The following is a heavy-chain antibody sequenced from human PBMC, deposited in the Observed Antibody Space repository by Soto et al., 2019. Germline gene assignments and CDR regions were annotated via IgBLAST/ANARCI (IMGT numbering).Heavy chain of an antibody. CDR2: ISSNGGST. CDR1: GFTFSSYA. J-gene: IGHJ4*02. D-gene: IGHD2-15*01. V-gene: IGHV3-64D*06. CDR3: VKDTQNLGVVVVDTPFVFDY. Sequence: PGGSLRLSCSASGFTFSSYAMHWVRQAPGKGLEYVSAISSNGGSTYYADSVKGRFTISRDNSKNTLYLQMSSLRAEDTAVYYCVKDTQNLGVVVVDTPFVFDYWGQGTLVTVSS.